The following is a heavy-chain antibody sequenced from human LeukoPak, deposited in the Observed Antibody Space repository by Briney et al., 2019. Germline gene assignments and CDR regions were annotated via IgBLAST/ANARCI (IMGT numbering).Heavy chain of an antibody. J-gene: IGHJ4*02. D-gene: IGHD3-10*01. Sequence: GGSLRLSCAVSGFTFSSFGMHWVRQAPGEGLEWVAFIRYDEITKYYTDSVKGRFTISRDNSKNMLYLQMNSLRGEDTAVYYCARDHYGSGSYPSDHWGQGTLVTVSS. CDR2: IRYDEITK. V-gene: IGHV3-30*02. CDR3: ARDHYGSGSYPSDH. CDR1: GFTFSSFG.